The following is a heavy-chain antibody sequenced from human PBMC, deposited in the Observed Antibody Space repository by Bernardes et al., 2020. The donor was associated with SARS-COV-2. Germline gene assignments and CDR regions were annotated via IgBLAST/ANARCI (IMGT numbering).Heavy chain of an antibody. Sequence: ASVKVSCKVSGYTLTELSMHWVRQAPGKGLEWMGGFDPEDGETIYAQKFQGRVTMTEDTSTDTAYMELSSLRSEDTAVYYCATMGWNDGGGWFDPWGQGTRVTVSS. V-gene: IGHV1-24*01. CDR1: GYTLTELS. D-gene: IGHD1-1*01. CDR2: FDPEDGET. J-gene: IGHJ5*02. CDR3: ATMGWNDGGGWFDP.